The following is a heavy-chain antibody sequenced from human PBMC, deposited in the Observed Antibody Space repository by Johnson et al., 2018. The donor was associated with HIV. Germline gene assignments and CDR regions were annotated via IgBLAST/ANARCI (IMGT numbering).Heavy chain of an antibody. CDR3: ARRRVAGDDAFDM. CDR1: GFTLSDYY. Sequence: QVQLVESGGGLVKPGGSLRLSCVASGFTLSDYYMSWIRQAPGQGLEWVSYISSSESTIYYADSVTGRFTIPRDNAKNSLYRQMSSLRGEATGMCYCARRRVAGDDAFDMWGQGTMVTVSS. J-gene: IGHJ3*02. CDR2: ISSSESTI. D-gene: IGHD6-19*01. V-gene: IGHV3-11*04.